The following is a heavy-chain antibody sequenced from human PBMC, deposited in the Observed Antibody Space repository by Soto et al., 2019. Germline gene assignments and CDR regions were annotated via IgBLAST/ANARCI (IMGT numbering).Heavy chain of an antibody. D-gene: IGHD2-21*02. Sequence: SETLSLTCTVSGGSISSGGYYWSWIRQHPGKGLEWIGYIYYSGSTYYNPSLKSRVTISVDTSKNQFSLKLSSVTAADTALYYCARVMRSDVVVTAIVRLDYWGQGTLVTVSS. CDR3: ARVMRSDVVVTAIVRLDY. V-gene: IGHV4-31*03. J-gene: IGHJ4*02. CDR1: GGSISSGGYY. CDR2: IYYSGST.